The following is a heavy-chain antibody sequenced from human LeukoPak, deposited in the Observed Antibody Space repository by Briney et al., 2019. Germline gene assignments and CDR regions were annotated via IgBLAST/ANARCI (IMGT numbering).Heavy chain of an antibody. D-gene: IGHD6-6*01. V-gene: IGHV3-9*01. J-gene: IGHJ4*02. CDR2: ISGSGGST. CDR3: ARPQTSSSSTASLGY. CDR1: GFTFDDYA. Sequence: PGRSLRLSCAASGFTFDDYAMHWVRQAPGKGLEWVSGISGSGGSTYYADSVKGRFTISRDNAKNSLYLQMNSLRAEDTAVYYCARPQTSSSSTASLGYWGQGTLVTVSS.